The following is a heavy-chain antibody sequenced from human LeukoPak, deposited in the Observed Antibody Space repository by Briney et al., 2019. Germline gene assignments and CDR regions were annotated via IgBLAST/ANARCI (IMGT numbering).Heavy chain of an antibody. Sequence: GGSLRLSCAASGFTFTSYAMSWVRQAPGKGLEWVSFIRYDGSDKYYADSVRGRFTISRDNSKNTLYLQMNSLRAEDTAVYYCAKEGGAYSGNYYAGYWGQGTLVTVSS. CDR2: IRYDGSDK. V-gene: IGHV3-30*02. D-gene: IGHD1-26*01. CDR1: GFTFTSYA. J-gene: IGHJ4*02. CDR3: AKEGGAYSGNYYAGY.